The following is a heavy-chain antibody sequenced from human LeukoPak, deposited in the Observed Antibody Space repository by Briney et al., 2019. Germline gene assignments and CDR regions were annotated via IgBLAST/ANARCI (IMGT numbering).Heavy chain of an antibody. V-gene: IGHV3-48*01. D-gene: IGHD6-13*01. CDR2: ITGSISTI. CDR3: ARSRGHVAAAGLGFPYYFDY. CDR1: GFTFSSYS. J-gene: IGHJ4*02. Sequence: PGGSLRLSCAASGFTFSSYSMNWVRQAPGKGLEWVSYITGSISTIYYTDSVKGRFTISRDNAKNSVYLQMNSLRSEDTAVYYCARSRGHVAAAGLGFPYYFDYWGQGTLVTVSS.